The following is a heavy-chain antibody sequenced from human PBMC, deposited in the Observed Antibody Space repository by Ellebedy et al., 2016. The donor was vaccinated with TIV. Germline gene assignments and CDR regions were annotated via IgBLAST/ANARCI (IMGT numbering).Heavy chain of an antibody. CDR3: TRQTDSCHDY. D-gene: IGHD2-2*01. V-gene: IGHV3-73*01. Sequence: GGSLRLSXAASGFTFNRYGLHWVRQAPGKGLEWVGHIRRKTDNFATAYAASVKGRFTISRDDSKNTAYLQMNSLKSEDTAVYYCTRQTDSCHDYWGQGTLVTVSS. CDR1: GFTFNRYG. J-gene: IGHJ4*02. CDR2: IRRKTDNFAT.